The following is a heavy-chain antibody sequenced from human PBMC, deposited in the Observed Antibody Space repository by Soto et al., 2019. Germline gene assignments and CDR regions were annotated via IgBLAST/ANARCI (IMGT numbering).Heavy chain of an antibody. CDR1: GFTFSSYG. CDR2: ISYDGSNK. J-gene: IGHJ5*02. V-gene: IGHV3-30*18. D-gene: IGHD6-19*01. CDR3: AKDLAIAVANWFDP. Sequence: QVQLVESGGGVVQPGRSLRLSCAASGFTFSSYGMHWVRQAPGKGLEWVAVISYDGSNKYYADSVKGRFTISRDNSKNTLYLQMNSLRAEDTAVYYCAKDLAIAVANWFDPWGQGTLVTVSS.